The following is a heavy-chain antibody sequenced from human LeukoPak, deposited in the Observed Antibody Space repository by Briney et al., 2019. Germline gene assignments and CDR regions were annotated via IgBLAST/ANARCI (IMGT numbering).Heavy chain of an antibody. J-gene: IGHJ4*02. CDR2: ISSSGSTI. CDR3: ARGPTYYYDSSGYPY. CDR1: GFTFSDYG. D-gene: IGHD3-22*01. V-gene: IGHV3-48*04. Sequence: GRSLRLSCAASGFTFSDYGMHWVRQAPGKGLEWVSYISSSGSTIYYADSVKGRFTISRDNAKNSLYLQMNSLRAEDTAVYYCARGPTYYYDSSGYPYWGQGTLVTVSS.